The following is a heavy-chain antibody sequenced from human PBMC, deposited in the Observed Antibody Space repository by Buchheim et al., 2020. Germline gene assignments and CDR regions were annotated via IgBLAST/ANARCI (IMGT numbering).Heavy chain of an antibody. CDR3: ARDIGGSGDFDY. V-gene: IGHV3-48*01. J-gene: IGHJ4*02. Sequence: EVQLVESGGGLVQPGGSLRLSCAASGFTFSSYSMNWVRQAPGKGREWVSYISSSSSTIYYADSVKGRFNFPNENAKNSLYPKMNSLRAEDTAVYYCARDIGGSGDFDYWGQGTL. CDR2: ISSSSSTI. CDR1: GFTFSSYS. D-gene: IGHD2-15*01.